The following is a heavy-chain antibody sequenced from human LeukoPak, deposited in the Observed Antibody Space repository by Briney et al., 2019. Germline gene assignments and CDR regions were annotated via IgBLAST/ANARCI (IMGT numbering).Heavy chain of an antibody. CDR1: GGSISSSSYY. V-gene: IGHV4-39*01. Sequence: SETLSLTCTVSGGSISSSSYYWGWIRQPPGKGLEWIGSIYYSGSTYYNPSLKSRVTISVDTSKNQFSLKLSSVTAADTAVYYCARHDTAMPIVFDYWGQGTLVTVSS. CDR3: ARHDTAMPIVFDY. CDR2: IYYSGST. D-gene: IGHD5-18*01. J-gene: IGHJ4*02.